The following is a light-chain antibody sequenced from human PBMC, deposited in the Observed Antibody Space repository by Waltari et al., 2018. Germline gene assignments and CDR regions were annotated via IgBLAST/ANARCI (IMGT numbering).Light chain of an antibody. CDR2: DVN. CDR1: SSDSGGYEY. CDR3: SSFTSSTTGI. Sequence: SALTQPDSVSGSPGQSITISCSGISSDSGGYEYVSWYQQHPGKAPKVIIYDVNNRPSGVSNRFSGSKSGSSACQTISGLQAEDEADYYCSSFTSSTTGIFGGGTKVTGL. V-gene: IGLV2-14*03. J-gene: IGLJ2*01.